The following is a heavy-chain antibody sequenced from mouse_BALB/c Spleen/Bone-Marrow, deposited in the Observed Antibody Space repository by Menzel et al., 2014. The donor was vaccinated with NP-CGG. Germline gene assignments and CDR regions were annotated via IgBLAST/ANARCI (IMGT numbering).Heavy chain of an antibody. D-gene: IGHD1-1*01. CDR3: ARLNYYGNLFV. Sequence: EVQLQQSGGGLVQPGGSLKLSCAASGFDFGRYWMSWVRQAPGKGLEWIGEINPDSSTINYTPSLKDKFIISRDNAKNTLYLQMSKVRSEDTALYYCARLNYYGNLFVWGAGTTVTVSS. V-gene: IGHV4-1*02. CDR2: INPDSSTI. J-gene: IGHJ1*01. CDR1: GFDFGRYW.